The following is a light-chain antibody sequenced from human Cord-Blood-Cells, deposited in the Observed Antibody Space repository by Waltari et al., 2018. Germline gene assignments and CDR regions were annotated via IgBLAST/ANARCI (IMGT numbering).Light chain of an antibody. Sequence: QSVLTQPPSVSGAPGQRVTISCTGSSSNIGAGYDVHWYQQLPGTAPKLLICGNSHRPSGVPYRFSGSKSGTSASLAITGLQAEDEADYYCQSYDSSLSGSVFGGGTKLTVL. V-gene: IGLV1-40*01. J-gene: IGLJ2*01. CDR1: SSNIGAGYD. CDR3: QSYDSSLSGSV. CDR2: GNS.